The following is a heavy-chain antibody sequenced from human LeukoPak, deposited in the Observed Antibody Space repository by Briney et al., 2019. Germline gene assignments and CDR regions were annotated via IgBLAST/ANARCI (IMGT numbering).Heavy chain of an antibody. V-gene: IGHV4-59*08. Sequence: SETLSLTCTVSGGSISSYYWSWIRQPPGKGLEWIGYIYYSGSTNYNPSLKSRVTISVDTSKNQFSLKLSSVTAADTAVYYCASYGGYGPNDYWGQGTLVTVSS. D-gene: IGHD4-17*01. CDR3: ASYGGYGPNDY. J-gene: IGHJ4*02. CDR1: GGSISSYY. CDR2: IYYSGST.